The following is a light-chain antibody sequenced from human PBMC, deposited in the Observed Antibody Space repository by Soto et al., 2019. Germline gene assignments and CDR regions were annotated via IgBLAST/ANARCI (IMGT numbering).Light chain of an antibody. CDR2: KAS. CDR1: QTISSW. Sequence: DIQMTQSPSTLSGSVGDRVTITCRASQTISSWLAWYQQKPGKAPKLLIYKASTLKSGVPSRFSGSGSGTEFTLTISSLQPDDFATYYCQQLNSYSIFTFGPGTKVDI. CDR3: QQLNSYSIFT. V-gene: IGKV1-5*03. J-gene: IGKJ3*01.